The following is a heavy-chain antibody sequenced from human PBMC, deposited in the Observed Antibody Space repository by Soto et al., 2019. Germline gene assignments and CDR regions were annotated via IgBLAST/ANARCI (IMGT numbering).Heavy chain of an antibody. Sequence: ASAKVSCKACGYTFTGYYMHWVRQAPGQGLEWMGWINPNSGGTNYAQKFQGRVTMTRDTSISTAYMELSRLRSDDTAVYYCARERLRFLEWLLYFHGMDVWGQGTTVTVSS. CDR3: ARERLRFLEWLLYFHGMDV. CDR2: INPNSGGT. CDR1: GYTFTGYY. V-gene: IGHV1-2*02. J-gene: IGHJ6*02. D-gene: IGHD3-3*01.